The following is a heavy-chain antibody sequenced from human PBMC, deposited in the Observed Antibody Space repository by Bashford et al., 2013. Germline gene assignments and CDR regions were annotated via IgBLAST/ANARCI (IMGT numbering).Heavy chain of an antibody. Sequence: SVKVSCKASGGTFGSYAISWVRQAPGQGLEWLGGITPIFGTANYAQKFQGRVTITADQSTNTAYMELSSLRSEDTAIYYCARESHGSGSYSSYYGMDVWGQGTTVTVSS. V-gene: IGHV1-69*13. CDR1: GGTFGSYA. J-gene: IGHJ6*02. CDR3: ARESHGSGSYSSYYGMDV. CDR2: ITPIFGTA. D-gene: IGHD3-10*01.